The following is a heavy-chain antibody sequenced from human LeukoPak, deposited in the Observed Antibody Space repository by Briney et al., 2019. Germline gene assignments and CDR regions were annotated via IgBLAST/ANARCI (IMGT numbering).Heavy chain of an antibody. Sequence: SETLSLTCTVSGGSISSGDYYWSWIRQPPGKGLEWIGYIYYSGSTYYNPSLKSRVTISVDTSKNQFSLKLSSVTAADTAVYYCARDVWDSPPHYGLDVWGQGTTVTVSS. D-gene: IGHD1-26*01. CDR3: ARDVWDSPPHYGLDV. CDR2: IYYSGST. CDR1: GGSISSGDYY. J-gene: IGHJ6*02. V-gene: IGHV4-30-4*08.